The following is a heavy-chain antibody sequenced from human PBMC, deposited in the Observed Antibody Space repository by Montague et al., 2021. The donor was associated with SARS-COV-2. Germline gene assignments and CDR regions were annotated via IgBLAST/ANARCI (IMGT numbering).Heavy chain of an antibody. CDR2: IQTDGTT. V-gene: IGHV4-61*09. Sequence: TLSLTCTVSGGSISSGGHYWTWVRRPAGKGLEWIGHIQTDGTTNYKSSLRSRLTFSVDTSKNLFSLTLRSLTATDTAIYYCARHRPESCKISPGLAGLFAKVGCSAGGMDVWGQGTAVTVS. D-gene: IGHD3/OR15-3a*01. CDR3: ARHRPESCKISPGLAGLFAKVGCSAGGMDV. CDR1: GGSISSGGHY. J-gene: IGHJ6*02.